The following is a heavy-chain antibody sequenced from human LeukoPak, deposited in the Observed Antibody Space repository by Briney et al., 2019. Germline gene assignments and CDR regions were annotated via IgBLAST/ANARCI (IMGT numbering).Heavy chain of an antibody. D-gene: IGHD3-22*01. CDR1: GFTFSSYG. Sequence: PGRSLRLSCAASGFTFSSYGMHWLRQAPGKGLEWVAVISYDGSNKYYADSVKGRFTISRDNSKNTLYLQMNSLRAEDTAVYYCAKSYDSSGYYPDYWGQGTLVTVSS. J-gene: IGHJ4*02. CDR2: ISYDGSNK. CDR3: AKSYDSSGYYPDY. V-gene: IGHV3-30*18.